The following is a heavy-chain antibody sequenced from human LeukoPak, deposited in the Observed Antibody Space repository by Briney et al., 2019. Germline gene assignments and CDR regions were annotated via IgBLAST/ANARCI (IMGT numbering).Heavy chain of an antibody. V-gene: IGHV4-34*01. Sequence: PSETLSLTCAVYIDSFSNYHWNWIRQTPGKGMEWIGEVNESGGTNIRPSLRSRIILSVDTSKNQFSLKLISVTVADTAIYYCARGQGATVPQVGKNWFDPWGQGTLVTVSS. CDR3: ARGQGATVPQVGKNWFDP. CDR2: VNESGGT. CDR1: IDSFSNYH. J-gene: IGHJ5*02. D-gene: IGHD1-26*01.